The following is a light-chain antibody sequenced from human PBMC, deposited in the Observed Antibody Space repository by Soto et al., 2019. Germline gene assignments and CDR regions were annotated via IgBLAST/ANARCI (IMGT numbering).Light chain of an antibody. CDR3: NSYATSNSLI. J-gene: IGLJ2*01. CDR2: EVS. V-gene: IGLV2-14*01. Sequence: QSALTQPASVSGSLGQSITISCTGTSSDIGFYNYVSWCQHHPGKAPKLIIYEVSYRPSGVSNRFSASKSANTASLTISGLQAEDEADYYCNSYATSNSLIFGGGTKLTVL. CDR1: SSDIGFYNY.